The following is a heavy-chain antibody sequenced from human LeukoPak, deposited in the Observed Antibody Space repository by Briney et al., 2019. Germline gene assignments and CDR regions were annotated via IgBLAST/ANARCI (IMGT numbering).Heavy chain of an antibody. J-gene: IGHJ1*01. Sequence: GGSLRLSCAASGFTCSDYSMNWVRQAPGKGLEWVSSISRSSRHVYYAGSVKGRFTISRDNAKNSLYLQMNSLRAEDMAVYFCVRDLMGSGSTTAYLHHWGQGTLVTVSS. CDR3: VRDLMGSGSTTAYLHH. D-gene: IGHD1-1*01. CDR2: ISRSSRHV. CDR1: GFTCSDYS. V-gene: IGHV3-21*01.